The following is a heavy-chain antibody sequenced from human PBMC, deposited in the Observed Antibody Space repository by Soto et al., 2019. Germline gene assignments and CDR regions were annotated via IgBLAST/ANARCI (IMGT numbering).Heavy chain of an antibody. CDR3: ARLNSSSHVIGYFDL. Sequence: EVQLVETGGGLIQPGGSLRLSCAASAFTVSRNYMSWVRQAPGKGLECVSVVYSGGSTYYADSVKGRFTISRDNSKNTPYLQMNSLRAEDTAVYYCARLNSSSHVIGYFDLWGRGTLVTVTS. D-gene: IGHD6-6*01. CDR2: VYSGGST. V-gene: IGHV3-53*02. CDR1: AFTVSRNY. J-gene: IGHJ2*01.